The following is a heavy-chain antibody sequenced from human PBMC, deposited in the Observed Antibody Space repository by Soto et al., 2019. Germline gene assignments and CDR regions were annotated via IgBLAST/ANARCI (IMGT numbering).Heavy chain of an antibody. D-gene: IGHD4-17*01. J-gene: IGHJ4*02. CDR1: GASIRDGDYY. CDR3: ARVGYGDYGRGYYFDF. CDR2: IDYTGGT. V-gene: IGHV4-30-4*01. Sequence: QVRLQESGPRLVKPSQTLSLTCSVSGASIRDGDYYWSWLRQPPGKGPEWIGIIDYTGGTHYNPTLTGPVSMSVDTSANQFSLKVNFVTAADSAVYYCARVGYGDYGRGYYFDFWGPGILVTVSP.